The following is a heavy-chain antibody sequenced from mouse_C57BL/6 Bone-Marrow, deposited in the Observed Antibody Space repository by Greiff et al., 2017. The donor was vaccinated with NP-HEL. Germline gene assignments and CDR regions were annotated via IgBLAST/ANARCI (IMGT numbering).Heavy chain of an antibody. J-gene: IGHJ4*01. CDR1: GYAFSSSW. CDR3: ARGGFGIYYYAMDY. CDR2: IYPGDGDT. V-gene: IGHV1-82*01. Sequence: QVQLQQSGPELVKPGASVKISCKASGYAFSSSWMNWVKQRPGKGLEWIGRIYPGDGDTNYNGKFKGKATLTADKSSSTAYMQLSSLTSEDSAVYFCARGGFGIYYYAMDYWGQGTSVTVSS.